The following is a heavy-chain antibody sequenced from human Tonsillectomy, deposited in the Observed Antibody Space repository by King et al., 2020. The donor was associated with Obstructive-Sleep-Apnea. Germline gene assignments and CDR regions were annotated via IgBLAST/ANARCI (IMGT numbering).Heavy chain of an antibody. CDR1: GFTFSNAW. J-gene: IGHJ4*02. CDR3: STAGSTGTTRGY. D-gene: IGHD1-7*01. CDR2: IKSQTDGGTK. V-gene: IGHV3-15*01. Sequence: VQLVESGGGLVKPGGSLRLSWSAYGFTFSNAWISWGRQAPGKWLEWGGRIKSQTDGGTKEYAAPVKCRFTISRDDSENTLYLQMNSLKTEDTAVYYCSTAGSTGTTRGYWGQGTLVTVSS.